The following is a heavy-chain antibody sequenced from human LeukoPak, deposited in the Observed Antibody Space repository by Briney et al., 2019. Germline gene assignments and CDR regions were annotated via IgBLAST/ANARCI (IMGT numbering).Heavy chain of an antibody. V-gene: IGHV3-48*03. Sequence: GGSLRLSCAASGFTFSSYEMNWVRQAPGKGLEWVSYISSSGSTIYYADSVKGRFTISRDNAKNSLYLQMNSLRAEDTAVYYCARSTYCSGGSCYPYYFDYWGQGTLVTVSS. J-gene: IGHJ4*02. CDR1: GFTFSSYE. CDR3: ARSTYCSGGSCYPYYFDY. D-gene: IGHD2-15*01. CDR2: ISSSGSTI.